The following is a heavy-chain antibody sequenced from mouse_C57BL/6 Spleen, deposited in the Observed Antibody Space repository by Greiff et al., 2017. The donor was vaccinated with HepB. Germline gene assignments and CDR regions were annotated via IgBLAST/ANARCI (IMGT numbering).Heavy chain of an antibody. Sequence: EVKLQESGEGLVKPGGSLKLSCAASGFTFSSYAMSWVRQTPEKRLEWVAYISSGGDYIYYADTVKGRFTISRDNARNTLYLQMSSLKSEDTAMYYCTRDDYEGYAMDYWGQGTSVTVSS. J-gene: IGHJ4*01. CDR1: GFTFSSYA. D-gene: IGHD2-4*01. CDR3: TRDDYEGYAMDY. CDR2: ISSGGDYI. V-gene: IGHV5-9-1*02.